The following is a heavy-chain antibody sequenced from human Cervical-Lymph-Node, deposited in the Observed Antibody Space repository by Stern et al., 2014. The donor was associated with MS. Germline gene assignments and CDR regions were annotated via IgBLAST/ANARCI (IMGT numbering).Heavy chain of an antibody. V-gene: IGHV4-30-4*01. CDR3: SRDADGYSLVFGY. Sequence: QVKLQGSGPGLVKPSQTLSLTCAVTGGSISSAEYYWSWIRQSPGKGLEWIGYIHHSGTTYYNPSLKSRVTMSVDTSKNQFSLKLRSVTAADTAVYYCSRDADGYSLVFGYWGRGTLVTVSS. J-gene: IGHJ4*02. CDR2: IHHSGTT. D-gene: IGHD5-24*01. CDR1: GGSISSAEYY.